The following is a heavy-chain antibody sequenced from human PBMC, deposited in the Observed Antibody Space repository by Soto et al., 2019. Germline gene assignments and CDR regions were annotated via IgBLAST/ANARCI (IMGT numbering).Heavy chain of an antibody. CDR3: AFGGVRGVNDY. D-gene: IGHD3-10*01. V-gene: IGHV4-30-4*01. Sequence: SETLSLTCTVSGGSISSGDYSWSWIRQPPGKGLEWIGYIYYSGSTYYNPSLKSRVTISVYPSKNQFSLKLSSVTAADTAVYYCAFGGVRGVNDYGGQETLVTFSS. J-gene: IGHJ4*02. CDR2: IYYSGST. CDR1: GGSISSGDYS.